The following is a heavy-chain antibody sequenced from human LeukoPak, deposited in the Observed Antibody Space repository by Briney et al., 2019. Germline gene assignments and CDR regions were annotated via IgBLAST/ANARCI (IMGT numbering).Heavy chain of an antibody. CDR3: ARGAHYDILTGVYSYYGMDV. CDR1: GFIFTNYN. D-gene: IGHD3-9*01. Sequence: GGSLRLSCAASGFIFTNYNFNWVRQAPGKGLEWVSSISGGSTYIYYADSVRGRFTISRDNAKNSLYLQMNSLRGEDTAVYYCARGAHYDILTGVYSYYGMDVWGQGTTVTVSS. V-gene: IGHV3-21*01. CDR2: ISGGSTYI. J-gene: IGHJ6*02.